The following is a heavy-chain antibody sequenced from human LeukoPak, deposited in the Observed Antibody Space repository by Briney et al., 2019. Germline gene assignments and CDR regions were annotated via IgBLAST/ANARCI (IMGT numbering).Heavy chain of an antibody. CDR3: ARGTYYTFYLDY. Sequence: SETLSLTCTVSGGSISSGGYYWSWIRQHPGKGLEWIGYIYYSGSTYYNPSLKSRVTISVDTSKNQFSLKLSSVTAADTAVYYCARGTYYTFYLDYWNQGTLVTVSS. J-gene: IGHJ4*02. V-gene: IGHV4-31*03. D-gene: IGHD2/OR15-2a*01. CDR1: GGSISSGGYY. CDR2: IYYSGST.